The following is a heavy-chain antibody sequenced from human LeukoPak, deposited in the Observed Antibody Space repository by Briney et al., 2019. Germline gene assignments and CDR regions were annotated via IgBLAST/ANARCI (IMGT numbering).Heavy chain of an antibody. CDR2: ISYDGSNK. D-gene: IGHD4-17*01. CDR3: ARVRSYYGDYWSFDY. J-gene: IGHJ4*02. V-gene: IGHV3-30-3*01. CDR1: GFTFSSYA. Sequence: PGRSLRLSCAASGFTFSSYAMRWVRQAPGKGLEWVAVISYDGSNKYYADSVKGRFTISRDNSKNTLYLQMNSLRAEDTAVYYCARVRSYYGDYWSFDYWGQGTLVTVSS.